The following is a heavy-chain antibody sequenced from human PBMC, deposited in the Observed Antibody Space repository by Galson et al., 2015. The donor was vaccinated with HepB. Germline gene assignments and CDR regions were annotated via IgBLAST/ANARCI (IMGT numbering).Heavy chain of an antibody. D-gene: IGHD5-18*01. CDR3: AKDQGYSYGSNFDY. Sequence: SLRLSCAASGFTFSSYGMHWVRQAPGKGLEWVAVISYDGSNKYYADSVKGRFTISRDNSKNTLYLQMNSLRAEDTAVYYCAKDQGYSYGSNFDYWGQGTLVTVSS. CDR1: GFTFSSYG. V-gene: IGHV3-30*18. J-gene: IGHJ4*02. CDR2: ISYDGSNK.